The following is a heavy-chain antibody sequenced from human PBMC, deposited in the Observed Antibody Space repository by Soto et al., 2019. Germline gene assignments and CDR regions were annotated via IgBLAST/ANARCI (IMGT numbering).Heavy chain of an antibody. CDR3: ARLGTTVTYRYYFDY. D-gene: IGHD4-17*01. Sequence: SETLSLTCTVSGGSISSSSYYWGWIRQPPGKRLEWIGSIYYSGSTYYNPSLKSRVTISVDTSKNQFSLKLSSVTAADSAVYYFARLGTTVTYRYYFDYWGQGTPVTVSS. J-gene: IGHJ4*02. V-gene: IGHV4-39*01. CDR2: IYYSGST. CDR1: GGSISSSSYY.